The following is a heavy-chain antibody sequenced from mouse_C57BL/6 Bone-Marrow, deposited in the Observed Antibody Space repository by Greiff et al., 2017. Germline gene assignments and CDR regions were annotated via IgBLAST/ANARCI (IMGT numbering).Heavy chain of an antibody. Sequence: DVQLVESGGGLVKPGGSLKLSCAASGFTFSSYAMSWVRQTPEKRLEWVATISDGGSYTYYPDNVKGRFTISRDNAKNNLYLQMSHLKSEDTAMYYCARDREDGYLRAMDYWGQGTSVTVSS. CDR3: ARDREDGYLRAMDY. J-gene: IGHJ4*01. CDR1: GFTFSSYA. CDR2: ISDGGSYT. D-gene: IGHD2-3*01. V-gene: IGHV5-4*01.